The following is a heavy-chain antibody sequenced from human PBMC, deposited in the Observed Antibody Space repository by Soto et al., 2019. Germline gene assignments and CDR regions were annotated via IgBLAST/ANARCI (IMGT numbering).Heavy chain of an antibody. J-gene: IGHJ6*02. D-gene: IGHD4-4*01. Sequence: QVQLVQSGAEVKKPGASVKVSCKASGYTFISHYLHWVRQAPGQGLEWMGVINPSGGRTRYSQKFQCRVTMTRDTSTSTFYMEPSSLRSAEDTAVYYCARDRTIQLLYGMDVWGQGTTVTFSS. CDR1: GYTFISHY. V-gene: IGHV1-46*01. CDR2: INPSGGRT. CDR3: ARDRTIQLLYGMDV.